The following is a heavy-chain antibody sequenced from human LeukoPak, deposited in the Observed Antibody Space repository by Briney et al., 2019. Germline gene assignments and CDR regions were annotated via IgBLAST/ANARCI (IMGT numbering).Heavy chain of an antibody. Sequence: GGSLRLSCAASGFTFSSYAMHWVRQAPGKGLHRVAVISYDGSNKYYADSVKGRFTISRDNSKNTLYLQMNSLRAEDTAVYYCAKGSIVGATSYYYMDVWGKGTRVSISS. CDR1: GFTFSSYA. V-gene: IGHV3-30*04. CDR3: AKGSIVGATSYYYMDV. D-gene: IGHD1-26*01. J-gene: IGHJ6*03. CDR2: ISYDGSNK.